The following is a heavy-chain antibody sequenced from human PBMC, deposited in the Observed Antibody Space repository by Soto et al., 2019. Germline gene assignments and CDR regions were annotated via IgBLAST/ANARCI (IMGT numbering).Heavy chain of an antibody. CDR3: AGGAYNYGPFDS. J-gene: IGHJ4*02. CDR1: GYSTSTYS. D-gene: IGHD5-18*01. V-gene: IGHV4-4*07. CDR2: IYTTGSS. Sequence: QVQLQESGPGLVKPSETLSLTCTFSGYSTSTYSWNWIRQPAGKGLEWIGRIYTTGSSNYNPSLESRIAISVDTSKNQFFLKLSSVTAADTAVYYCAGGAYNYGPFDSWGQGTLVTVSS.